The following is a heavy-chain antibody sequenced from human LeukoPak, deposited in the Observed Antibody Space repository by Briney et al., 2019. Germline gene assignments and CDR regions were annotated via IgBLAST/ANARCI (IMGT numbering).Heavy chain of an antibody. D-gene: IGHD3-10*01. CDR3: AKGRAIRHYGSWSPLDY. J-gene: IGHJ4*02. Sequence: GGSLRLSCAASGFTFSSYAMSWVRQAPGKGLEWVSAISGSGGSTYYADSVKGRFTISRDNSKNTLYLQMNSLRAEDTAVYYCAKGRAIRHYGSWSPLDYWGQGTLVTVSS. V-gene: IGHV3-23*01. CDR1: GFTFSSYA. CDR2: ISGSGGST.